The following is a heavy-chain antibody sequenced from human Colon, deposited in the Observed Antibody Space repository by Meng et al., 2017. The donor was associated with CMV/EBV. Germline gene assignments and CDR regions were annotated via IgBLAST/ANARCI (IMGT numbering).Heavy chain of an antibody. CDR3: AGETGLPNGMNV. CDR2: IYGGGTT. D-gene: IGHD4-11*01. V-gene: IGHV3-53*01. J-gene: IGHJ6*02. CDR1: EFTVSESY. Sequence: GGSLRLSCTASEFTVSESYVNWVRQAPGKGLEWVSVIYGGGTTKYADSVKGRFTISRDNSKNTLFLQMNSLRAEDTAVYYCAGETGLPNGMNVWGQGTTVTVSS.